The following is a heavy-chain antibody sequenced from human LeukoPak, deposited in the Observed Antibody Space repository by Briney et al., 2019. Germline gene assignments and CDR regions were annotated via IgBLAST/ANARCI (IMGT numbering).Heavy chain of an antibody. V-gene: IGHV4-61*01. Sequence: PSETLSLTCTVSGYSISSGYYWSWIRQPPGKGLEWIAYVYYSGSVNYNPSLQSRVTISVDRSKDQFSLKLSSVTAADTAVYYCARYDGDDNNFDYWGLGTLVTVSS. CDR1: GYSISSGYY. CDR3: ARYDGDDNNFDY. J-gene: IGHJ4*02. CDR2: VYYSGSV. D-gene: IGHD4-17*01.